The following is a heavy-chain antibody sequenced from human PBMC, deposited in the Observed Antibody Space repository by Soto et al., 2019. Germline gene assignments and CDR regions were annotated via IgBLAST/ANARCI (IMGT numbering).Heavy chain of an antibody. CDR3: AKEGFSYPFDY. CDR2: ISASGSST. J-gene: IGHJ4*01. V-gene: IGHV3-23*01. Sequence: QPGGSLRLSCAASGFTFSGYAMSWVRQAPGKGLQWVSTISASGSSTYYADSVKGRFTISRDNSRNTLYLQMNSLRAEGTAVYYCAKEGFSYPFDYWGHGTLVTVSS. D-gene: IGHD5-18*01. CDR1: GFTFSGYA.